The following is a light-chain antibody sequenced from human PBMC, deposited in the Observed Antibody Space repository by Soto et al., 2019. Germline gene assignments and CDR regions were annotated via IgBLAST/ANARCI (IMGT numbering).Light chain of an antibody. V-gene: IGKV1-33*01. CDR2: GAS. CDR3: QQYDNVFT. Sequence: DIQMTQSPSSLSASVGDRVTITCQASQDISNYLNWYQQKPGKAPKLLIYGASNLETGVPSRFSGSGSGTDFTFTISSLQPEDIATYFCQQYDNVFTFGQGTRLENK. CDR1: QDISNY. J-gene: IGKJ5*01.